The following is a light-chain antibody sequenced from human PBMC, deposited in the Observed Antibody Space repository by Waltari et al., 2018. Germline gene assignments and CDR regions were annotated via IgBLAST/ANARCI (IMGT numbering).Light chain of an antibody. V-gene: IGKV3-15*01. J-gene: IGKJ3*01. CDR2: GAS. Sequence: EIVMTQSPATLSVSPGERATLSCRASQSVSSNLAWYQQKPGQAPRLLIYGASTRATGIPARFSGSGSGTEFTLTISSMQSEDFAVYYCQQYNNWPLLAFGPGTKVDIK. CDR3: QQYNNWPLLA. CDR1: QSVSSN.